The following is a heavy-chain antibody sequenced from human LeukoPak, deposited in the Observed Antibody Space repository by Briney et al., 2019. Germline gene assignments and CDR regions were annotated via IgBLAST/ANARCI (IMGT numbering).Heavy chain of an antibody. CDR1: GFTFTSYG. CDR2: IRYDGSNK. V-gene: IGHV3-30*02. Sequence: PGGSLRLSCAASGFTFTSYGMHWVRQAPGKGLEWVAFIRYDGSNKYYTDSVKGRFTISRDNSKNTLYLQMNSLRADDTAVYYCAKDGSRWEVLTLTSRSWFDPWGQGTLVTVSS. D-gene: IGHD1-26*01. J-gene: IGHJ5*02. CDR3: AKDGSRWEVLTLTSRSWFDP.